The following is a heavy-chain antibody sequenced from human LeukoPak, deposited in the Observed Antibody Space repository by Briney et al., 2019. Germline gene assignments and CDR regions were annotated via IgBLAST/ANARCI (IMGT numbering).Heavy chain of an antibody. D-gene: IGHD6-19*01. J-gene: IGHJ4*02. CDR3: ARVKAQWLAFDY. CDR2: IIPIFGTA. CDR1: GGTFSSYA. Sequence: SVKVSCKASGGTFSSYAISWVRQAPGQGLEWMGGIIPIFGTANYAQKFQGRVTITADESTSTAYMELSSLRSEDTAVCYCARVKAQWLAFDYWGQGTLVTVSS. V-gene: IGHV1-69*13.